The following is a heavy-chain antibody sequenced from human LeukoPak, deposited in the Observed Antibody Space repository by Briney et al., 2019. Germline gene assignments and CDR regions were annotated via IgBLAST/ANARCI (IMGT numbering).Heavy chain of an antibody. V-gene: IGHV1-69*13. D-gene: IGHD6-19*01. CDR1: GGTFSSYA. CDR2: IIPIFGTA. CDR3: ASARVAVAGYYYYGMDV. J-gene: IGHJ6*02. Sequence: SVKVSCKASGGTFSSYAISWVRQAPGQGLEWMGGIIPIFGTANYAQKFQGRVTITADESTSAAYMELSSLRSEDTAVYYCASARVAVAGYYYYGMDVWGQGTTVTVSS.